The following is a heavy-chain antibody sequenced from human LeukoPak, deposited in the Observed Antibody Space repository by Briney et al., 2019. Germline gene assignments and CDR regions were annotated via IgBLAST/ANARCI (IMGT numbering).Heavy chain of an antibody. CDR3: ARHGIAAAGSVSDYYYYYMDV. V-gene: IGHV5-51*01. Sequence: GESLKISCKGSGYSFTSYWIGWVRQMPGKGLEWMGIIYPGDSDTRYSPSFQGQVTISADKSTSTAYLQWSSLKASDTAMYYCARHGIAAAGSVSDYYYYYMDVWGKGTTVTISS. CDR1: GYSFTSYW. J-gene: IGHJ6*03. D-gene: IGHD6-13*01. CDR2: IYPGDSDT.